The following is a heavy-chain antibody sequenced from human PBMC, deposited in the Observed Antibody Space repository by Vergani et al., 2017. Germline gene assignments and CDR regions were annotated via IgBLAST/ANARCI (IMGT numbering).Heavy chain of an antibody. V-gene: IGHV3-9*01. D-gene: IGHD3-3*01. CDR3: AKGSLPEWLLSWFWFDP. CDR1: GFTFSDYY. Sequence: VQLVESGGGLVKPGGSLRLSCAASGFTFSDYYMSWIRQAPGKGLEWVSGISWNSGSIGYADSVKGRFTISRDNAKNSLYLQMNSLRAEDTALYYCAKGSLPEWLLSWFWFDPWGQGTLVTVSS. J-gene: IGHJ5*02. CDR2: ISWNSGSI.